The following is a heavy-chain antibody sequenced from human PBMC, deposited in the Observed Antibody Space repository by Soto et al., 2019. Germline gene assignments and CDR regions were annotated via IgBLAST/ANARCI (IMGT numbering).Heavy chain of an antibody. CDR2: IWNDGNGY. J-gene: IGHJ6*04. CDR3: ARRQISPPTRGAASARGAMDV. V-gene: IGHV3-33*01. D-gene: IGHD6-13*01. Sequence: QVQLVESGGGVVQPGRSLRLSCAASGFTFNNYGMHWVRQAPGKGLEWVAVIWNDGNGYYYANSVKGRFTVSRDNSKNTLYLQMSSLSAEDTAVYYCARRQISPPTRGAASARGAMDVWGKGTTVTVSS. CDR1: GFTFNNYG.